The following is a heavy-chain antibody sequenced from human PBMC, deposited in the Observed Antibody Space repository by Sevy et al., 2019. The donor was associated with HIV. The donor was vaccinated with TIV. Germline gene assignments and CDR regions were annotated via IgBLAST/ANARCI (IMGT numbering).Heavy chain of an antibody. CDR2: IWYDGTYK. CDR1: GFIFSNYA. D-gene: IGHD3-22*01. J-gene: IGHJ5*02. V-gene: IGHV3-30*02. Sequence: GGSLRLSCATSGFIFSNYAMHWIRQAPGKGLEWVAVIWYDGTYKYYADSVQGRFTISRDNSKNTLYLQMNSLRAEDTAVYYCAKDWYYDSSGPPFDPWGQGTLVTVSS. CDR3: AKDWYYDSSGPPFDP.